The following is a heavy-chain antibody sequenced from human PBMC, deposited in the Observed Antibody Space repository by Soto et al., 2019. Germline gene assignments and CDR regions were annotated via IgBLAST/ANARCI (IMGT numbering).Heavy chain of an antibody. CDR3: TTDLVGATPEDYYYGMDV. CDR1: GFTFSSAW. Sequence: PGGSLRLSCAASGFTFSSAWMNWVRQAPGKGLEWVGRIKSKTDGGTTDYAAPVKGRFTISRDDSKNTLYLQMNSLKTEDTAVYYCTTDLVGATPEDYYYGMDVWGQGTTVTVSS. CDR2: IKSKTDGGTT. J-gene: IGHJ6*02. D-gene: IGHD1-26*01. V-gene: IGHV3-15*07.